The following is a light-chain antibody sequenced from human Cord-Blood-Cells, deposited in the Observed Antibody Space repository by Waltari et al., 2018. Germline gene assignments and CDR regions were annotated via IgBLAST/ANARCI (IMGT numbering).Light chain of an antibody. J-gene: IGKJ3*01. Sequence: DIQMTQSPSSLSASVGDRVTITCQASQYISNYLNWYQQKPGKAPKLLIYDASNLETVVPSRFSGSGSGTDFTFTISSLQPEDIATYYCQQYDNLPITFGPGTKVDIK. CDR3: QQYDNLPIT. V-gene: IGKV1-33*01. CDR2: DAS. CDR1: QYISNY.